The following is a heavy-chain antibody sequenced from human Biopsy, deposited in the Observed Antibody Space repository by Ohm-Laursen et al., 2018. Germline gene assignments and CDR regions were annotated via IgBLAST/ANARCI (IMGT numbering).Heavy chain of an antibody. CDR1: GFTFTQFF. CDR3: TRGGGGGGGGGGGGDH. CDR2: VKASDGTK. V-gene: IGHV1-46*01. J-gene: IGHJ5*02. D-gene: IGHD3-16*01. Sequence: ASVKVSCKASGFTFTQFFIHWIRQAPGQGLVWMGVVKASDGTKRYAHEFQGRVTMTRDTSTNTAYAELSSLTYEDTATYYCTRGGGGGGGGGGGGDHWGQGTPVTVSS.